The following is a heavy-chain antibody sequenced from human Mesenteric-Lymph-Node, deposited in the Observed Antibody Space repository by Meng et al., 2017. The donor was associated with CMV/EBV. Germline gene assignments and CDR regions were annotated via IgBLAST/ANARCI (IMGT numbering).Heavy chain of an antibody. J-gene: IGHJ4*02. D-gene: IGHD2-2*01. V-gene: IGHV4-34*01. Sequence: SLHCAVYGGYFRGYYWRWIRQPPGKGLEWIGEINHSGSTNYNPSLKSRVTISVDTSKNQFSLKLSSVTAADTAVYYCASFYPYQLKDWGQGTLVTVSS. CDR2: INHSGST. CDR3: ASFYPYQLKD. CDR1: GGYFRGYY.